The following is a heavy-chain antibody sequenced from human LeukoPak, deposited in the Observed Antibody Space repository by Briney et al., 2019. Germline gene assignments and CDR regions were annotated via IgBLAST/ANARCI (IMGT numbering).Heavy chain of an antibody. V-gene: IGHV3-74*01. CDR2: INGDGSST. CDR1: ELTFTGYW. Sequence: PGGSLRLSCAASELTFTGYWIHWVRQAPGKGLVWVSHINGDGSSTNFADSVKGRFTISRDFAKSTVYLQMNSLRAEDTAVYYCAADNWGQGTLVTVSS. J-gene: IGHJ4*02. CDR3: AADN.